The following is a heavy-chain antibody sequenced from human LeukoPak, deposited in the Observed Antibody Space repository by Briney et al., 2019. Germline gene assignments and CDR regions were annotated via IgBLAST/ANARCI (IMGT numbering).Heavy chain of an antibody. CDR2: IIPIFGTA. CDR1: GGTFSSYA. Sequence: SVKVSCKASGGTFSSYAISWVRQAPGQGLEWMGGIIPIFGTADYAQKFQGRVTITADESTSTAYMELSSLRSEDTAVYYCARGGYGVVVTAAWGFDPWGQGTLVTVSS. D-gene: IGHD2-21*02. V-gene: IGHV1-69*13. J-gene: IGHJ5*02. CDR3: ARGGYGVVVTAAWGFDP.